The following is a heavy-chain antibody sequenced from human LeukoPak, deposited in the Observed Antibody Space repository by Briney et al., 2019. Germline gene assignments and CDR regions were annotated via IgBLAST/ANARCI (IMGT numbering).Heavy chain of an antibody. CDR1: GYTFTGYY. Sequence: ASVKVSCKASGYTFTGYYMRWVRQAPGQGLEWMGWINPNSGGTNYAQKFQGWVTMTRDTSISTAYMELSRLRSDDTAVYYCARSDSSGYYPDYWGQGTLVTVSS. J-gene: IGHJ4*02. D-gene: IGHD3-22*01. CDR3: ARSDSSGYYPDY. V-gene: IGHV1-2*04. CDR2: INPNSGGT.